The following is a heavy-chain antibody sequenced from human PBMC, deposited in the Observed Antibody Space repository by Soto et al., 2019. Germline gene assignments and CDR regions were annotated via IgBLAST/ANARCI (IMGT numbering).Heavy chain of an antibody. CDR1: GFVFSNFA. Sequence: QVQLVESGGGVVQPGRSLRLSCAASGFVFSNFAMHWVRQAPGMGLESVAAISYDGSNQYYADSVKGRFTISRDSYRNTLYMEMNSLRVEDTAVYYCAREMGGGYYETLDYWGQATLVTGSS. J-gene: IGHJ4*02. CDR3: AREMGGGYYETLDY. V-gene: IGHV3-30-3*01. CDR2: ISYDGSNQ. D-gene: IGHD2-15*01.